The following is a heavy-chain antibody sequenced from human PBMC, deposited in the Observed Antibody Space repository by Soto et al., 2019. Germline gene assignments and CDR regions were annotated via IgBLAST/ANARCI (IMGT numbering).Heavy chain of an antibody. D-gene: IGHD6-6*01. Sequence: GSLRLSCAASGFTVSSYAMSWVRQGPGKGLEWVSAISGSGGSTYYADSVKGRFTISRDNSKNTLYLQMNSPRAEDTAVYYCAKDREYSSSYYFDYWGQGTLVTVSS. CDR3: AKDREYSSSYYFDY. CDR1: GFTVSSYA. J-gene: IGHJ4*02. V-gene: IGHV3-23*01. CDR2: ISGSGGST.